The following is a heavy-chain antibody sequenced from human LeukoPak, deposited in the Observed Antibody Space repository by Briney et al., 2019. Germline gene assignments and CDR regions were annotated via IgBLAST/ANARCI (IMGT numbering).Heavy chain of an antibody. Sequence: ASVKVSCKASGYTFTGYYMHWVRQAPGQGLEWMGRINPNSGGTNYAQKFQGRVTMTRDTSISTAYMELSRLRSDDTAVYYCARECIAAAGTGDYWGQGTLATVSS. J-gene: IGHJ4*02. CDR2: INPNSGGT. CDR3: ARECIAAAGTGDY. D-gene: IGHD6-13*01. CDR1: GYTFTGYY. V-gene: IGHV1-2*06.